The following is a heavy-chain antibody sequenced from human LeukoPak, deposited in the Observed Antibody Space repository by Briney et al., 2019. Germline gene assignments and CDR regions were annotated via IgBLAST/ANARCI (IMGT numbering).Heavy chain of an antibody. CDR3: ATEKAYYDSSGYYSLFDY. D-gene: IGHD3-22*01. V-gene: IGHV3-7*03. CDR2: IKQDGYEK. Sequence: GGSLRLSCAASGFTFSSYWMSWVRQAPGKGLEWVANIKQDGYEKYYVDSVKGRFTISRDNAKNSLYLQMNSLRAEDTAVYYCATEKAYYDSSGYYSLFDYWGQGTLVTVSS. J-gene: IGHJ4*02. CDR1: GFTFSSYW.